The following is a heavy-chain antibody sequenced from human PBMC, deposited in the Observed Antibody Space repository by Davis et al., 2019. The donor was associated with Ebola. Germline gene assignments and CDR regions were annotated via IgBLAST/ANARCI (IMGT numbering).Heavy chain of an antibody. CDR1: GFRSRDHH. CDR3: ARSYPGGGLDY. D-gene: IGHD3-16*01. CDR2: IGNKDNTHII. J-gene: IGHJ4*02. Sequence: PGGSLRLSCAASGFRSRDHHMDWVRQAPGKGLEWVSRIGNKDNTHIIEYAASVKGRFTISRDDSKNSLYLQMNSLRDEDTAVYYCARSYPGGGLDYWGQGTLVTVSS. V-gene: IGHV3-72*01.